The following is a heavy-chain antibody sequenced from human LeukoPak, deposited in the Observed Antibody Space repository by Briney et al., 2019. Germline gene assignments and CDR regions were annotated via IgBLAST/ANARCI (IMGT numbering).Heavy chain of an antibody. D-gene: IGHD6-13*01. V-gene: IGHV3-23*01. CDR3: AKDRLEQLPFDY. CDR2: ISGSGGST. J-gene: IGHJ4*02. Sequence: GGSLRLSCAASGFTFSSYGMHWVRQAPGKGLEWVSAISGSGGSTYYADSVKGRFTISRDNSKNTLYLQMNSLRAEDTAVYYCAKDRLEQLPFDYWGQGTLVTVSS. CDR1: GFTFSSYG.